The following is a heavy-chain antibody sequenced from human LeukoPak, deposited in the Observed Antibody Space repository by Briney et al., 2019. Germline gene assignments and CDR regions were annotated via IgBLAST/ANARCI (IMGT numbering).Heavy chain of an antibody. V-gene: IGHV4-4*07. D-gene: IGHD3-10*01. CDR3: ASITYPYGLWYFDY. CDR1: GGSISSYY. J-gene: IGHJ4*02. CDR2: IYTSGST. Sequence: SETLSLTCTVSGGSISSYYWSWIRQSAGKGLEWIGRIYTSGSTNYNPSLKSRVTISVDTSKNQFSLKLSSVTAADTAVYFCASITYPYGLWYFDYWGQGTLVTVSS.